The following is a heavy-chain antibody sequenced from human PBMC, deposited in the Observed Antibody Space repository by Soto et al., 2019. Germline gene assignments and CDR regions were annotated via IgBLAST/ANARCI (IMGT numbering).Heavy chain of an antibody. CDR1: GFTFSGSG. CDR2: IGTGGDT. J-gene: IGHJ3*02. D-gene: IGHD1-1*01. Sequence: EVQLVESGGGLVQPGGSLILSCAASGFTFSGSGMNWVRHTSGKGLEWVSGIGTGGDTYYADSVRGRFNISREDAKGSLYLQMNSLRVEDTAVYYCVRETGFTTTSEAMNIWGQGTMVTVSS. CDR3: VRETGFTTTSEAMNI. V-gene: IGHV3-13*01.